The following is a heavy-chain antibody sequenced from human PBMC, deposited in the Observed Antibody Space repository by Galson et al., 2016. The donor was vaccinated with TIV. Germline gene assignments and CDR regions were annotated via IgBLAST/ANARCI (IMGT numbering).Heavy chain of an antibody. Sequence: SVKVSCKASGYSFLSFDINWVRQAAGQGLEWMGWMNPHSGSTVSAQKFQGRVTMTRNLSISTAYMELSSLTSEDTAIYYCARPSYGSAYYGLDVLGQGTTVTVSS. D-gene: IGHD4-17*01. J-gene: IGHJ6*02. CDR1: GYSFLSFD. CDR2: MNPHSGST. V-gene: IGHV1-8*01. CDR3: ARPSYGSAYYGLDV.